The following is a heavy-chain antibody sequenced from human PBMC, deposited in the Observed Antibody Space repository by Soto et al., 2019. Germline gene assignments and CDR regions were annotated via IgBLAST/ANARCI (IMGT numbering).Heavy chain of an antibody. Sequence: LRLSCAASGFTFSSYWMSWVRQAPGKGLEWVANIKQDGSEKYYVDSVKGRFTISRDNAKNSLYLQMNSLRAEDTSVYYCARTLPVLAYYYYGMDVWGQGTTVTVSS. CDR2: IKQDGSEK. D-gene: IGHD2-8*02. J-gene: IGHJ6*02. CDR1: GFTFSSYW. V-gene: IGHV3-7*01. CDR3: ARTLPVLAYYYYGMDV.